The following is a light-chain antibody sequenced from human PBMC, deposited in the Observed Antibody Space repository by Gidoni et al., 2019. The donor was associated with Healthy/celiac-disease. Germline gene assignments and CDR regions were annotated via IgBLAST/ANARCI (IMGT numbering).Light chain of an antibody. Sequence: DIQMTQSPSTLSASVGDRVTITCRASQSISSWLAWYQQKPGKAPKLLIYDASSLESVVPSRFSGSGSGTEFTLTISSLQPDYFATYYCQQYNSFSWTFGQGTKVEIK. CDR3: QQYNSFSWT. CDR2: DAS. V-gene: IGKV1-5*01. CDR1: QSISSW. J-gene: IGKJ1*01.